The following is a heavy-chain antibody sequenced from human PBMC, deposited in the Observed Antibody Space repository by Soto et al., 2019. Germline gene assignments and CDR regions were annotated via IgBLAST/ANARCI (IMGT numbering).Heavy chain of an antibody. CDR2: ISGSGSST. D-gene: IGHD3-22*01. J-gene: IGHJ6*02. CDR1: GFTFSSYS. CDR3: ARFYYDSSGYLPSPYYYYYGMDV. V-gene: IGHV3-48*04. Sequence: PGGSLRLSCAASGFTFSSYSMNWVRQAPGKGLEWVSYISGSGSSTYYADSVKGRFTISRDNAKNSLYLQMNSLRAEDTAVYYCARFYYDSSGYLPSPYYYYYGMDVWGQGTTVTVSS.